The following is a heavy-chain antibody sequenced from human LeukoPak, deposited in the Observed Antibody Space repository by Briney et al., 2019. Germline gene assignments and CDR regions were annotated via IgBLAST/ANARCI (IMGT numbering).Heavy chain of an antibody. J-gene: IGHJ1*01. CDR2: IYYSGST. Sequence: SETLSLTCTVSGGSLSSSSYYWGWIRQPPGKGLEWIGSIYYSGSTYYNPSLKSRVTISVDTSKNQFSLKLSSVTAAGTAVYYCAGIAAVGTWYFQHWGQGTLVTVSS. D-gene: IGHD6-13*01. V-gene: IGHV4-39*01. CDR1: GGSLSSSSYY. CDR3: AGIAAVGTWYFQH.